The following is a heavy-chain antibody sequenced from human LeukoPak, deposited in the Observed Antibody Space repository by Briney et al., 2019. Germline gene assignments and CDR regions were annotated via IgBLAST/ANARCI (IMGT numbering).Heavy chain of an antibody. J-gene: IGHJ4*02. CDR2: ISGSGGST. CDR1: GFTFSSYA. CDR3: AKDGHLVVAAEPFDY. Sequence: PGGSLRLSCAASGFTFSSYAMSWVRQAPGKGLEWVSAISGSGGSTYYADSVKGRFTISRDNSKNTLYLQMNSLRAEDTAVYYCAKDGHLVVAAEPFDYWGQGTLVTVSS. V-gene: IGHV3-23*01. D-gene: IGHD2-15*01.